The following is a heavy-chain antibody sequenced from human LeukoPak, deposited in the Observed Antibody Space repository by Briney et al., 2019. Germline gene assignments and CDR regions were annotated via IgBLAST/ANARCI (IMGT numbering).Heavy chain of an antibody. CDR3: ARRWLGDPYGMDV. CDR2: LGGLSESV. J-gene: IGHJ6*02. CDR1: GFIFSNYA. V-gene: IGHV3-23*01. D-gene: IGHD3-10*01. Sequence: GGSLRLSCAASGFIFSNYAMAWVRQAPGKGLEWVSILGGLSESVYYPDSVKGRFTVSRDNSKDTLYLEINSLRGEDTATYYCARRWLGDPYGMDVWGQGATVTVSS.